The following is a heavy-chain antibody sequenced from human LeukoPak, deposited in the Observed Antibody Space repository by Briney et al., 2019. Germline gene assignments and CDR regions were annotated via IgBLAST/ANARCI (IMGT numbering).Heavy chain of an antibody. CDR3: ARAGEGYDFWSGCFDY. D-gene: IGHD3-3*01. CDR2: INSDGFSI. CDR1: GFTFSSYW. V-gene: IGHV3-74*03. J-gene: IGHJ4*02. Sequence: AGGSLRLSCAASGFTFSSYWMHWVRQAPGKGPVWLARINSDGFSISYADSVKGRFTISRDNSKNTLYLQMNSLRAEDTAVYYCARAGEGYDFWSGCFDYWGQGTLVTVSS.